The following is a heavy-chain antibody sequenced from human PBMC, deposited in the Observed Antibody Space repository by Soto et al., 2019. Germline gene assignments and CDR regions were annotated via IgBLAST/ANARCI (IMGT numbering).Heavy chain of an antibody. V-gene: IGHV4-39*01. D-gene: IGHD3-22*01. Sequence: PSETLSLTCSVSGDSISNSRFYWAWIRQPPGEGLEWIGSIYHTGNAYYNPSLKSRVTISVDTSKNQFSLKLTPVTAADAALYYCARDFFDSSDYTTNWFDPWGQGTLVTVSS. CDR1: GDSISNSRFY. CDR3: ARDFFDSSDYTTNWFDP. J-gene: IGHJ5*02. CDR2: IYHTGNA.